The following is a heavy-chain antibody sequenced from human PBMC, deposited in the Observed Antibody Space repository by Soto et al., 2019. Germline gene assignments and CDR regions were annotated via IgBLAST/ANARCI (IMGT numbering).Heavy chain of an antibody. J-gene: IGHJ6*02. CDR3: AKDQGQWPAYYYFYGIDV. V-gene: IGHV3-23*01. Sequence: LRLSSAASGVTFSSYAMSWVRQAPGKGLEWVSAISGSGGSTYYADSVKGRFTISRDNSKNTLYLQMNSLRAEDTAVYYCAKDQGQWPAYYYFYGIDVWG. CDR1: GVTFSSYA. D-gene: IGHD6-19*01. CDR2: ISGSGGST.